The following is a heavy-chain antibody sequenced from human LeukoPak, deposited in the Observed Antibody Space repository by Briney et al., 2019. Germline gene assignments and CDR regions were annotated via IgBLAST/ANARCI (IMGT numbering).Heavy chain of an antibody. J-gene: IGHJ6*02. V-gene: IGHV4-34*01. CDR3: SLVSAARHYYYGMDV. Sequence: SETLSLTCAVYGGSFSGYYWSWIRQPPGKGLEWIGEINHSGSTNYNPSLKSRVTISVDTSKNQFSLKLSSVTAADTAVYYCSLVSAARHYYYGMDVWGQGTTVTVSS. D-gene: IGHD2-2*01. CDR1: GGSFSGYY. CDR2: INHSGST.